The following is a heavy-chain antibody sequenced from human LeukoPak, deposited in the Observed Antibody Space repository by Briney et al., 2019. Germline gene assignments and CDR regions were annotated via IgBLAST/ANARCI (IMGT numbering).Heavy chain of an antibody. D-gene: IGHD3-22*01. CDR3: ARGGDSSGYYVDY. Sequence: PGGSLRLSCAASGFNFSNYEMNWVRQAPGRGLEWVSYISSSGRTMYYADSVKGRFTIPRDNAKNSLYLQMNSLRGEDTAIYYCARGGDSSGYYVDYWGQGTLVTVSS. CDR1: GFNFSNYE. J-gene: IGHJ4*02. CDR2: ISSSGRTM. V-gene: IGHV3-48*03.